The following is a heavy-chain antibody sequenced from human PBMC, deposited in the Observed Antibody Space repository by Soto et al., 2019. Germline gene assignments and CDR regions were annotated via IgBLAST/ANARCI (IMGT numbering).Heavy chain of an antibody. D-gene: IGHD6-6*01. CDR3: ARATIAAESQYYYYGMDV. V-gene: IGHV3-23*01. J-gene: IGHJ6*02. CDR2: IGTGGGNT. Sequence: GGSLRLSCAASGFTFSSNAMSWVRQAPGKGLEWVATIGTGGGNTYYADSVKGRFTISRDNSKNTLYLHMNSLRAEDTAVYYCARATIAAESQYYYYGMDVWGQGTTVTVSS. CDR1: GFTFSSNA.